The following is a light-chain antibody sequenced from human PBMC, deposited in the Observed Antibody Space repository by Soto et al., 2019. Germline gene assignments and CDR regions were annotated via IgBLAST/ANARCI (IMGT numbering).Light chain of an antibody. V-gene: IGLV2-8*01. CDR1: SSDVGGYNY. Sequence: QSVLTQPASVSGSPGQSVTISCTGTSSDVGGYNYVSWYQQHPGKAPKLMIYEVSKRPSGVPDRFSGSKSGNTASLTVSGLQAEDEADYYCSSYAGSNNYVFGTG. CDR2: EVS. CDR3: SSYAGSNNYV. J-gene: IGLJ1*01.